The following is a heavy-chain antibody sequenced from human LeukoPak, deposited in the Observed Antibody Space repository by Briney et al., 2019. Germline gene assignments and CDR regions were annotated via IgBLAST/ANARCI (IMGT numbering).Heavy chain of an antibody. CDR3: AKGHADYGTGFDL. CDR1: GFTFSSYA. D-gene: IGHD4-17*01. V-gene: IGHV3-23*01. CDR2: ISGSGDTT. Sequence: PGGSLRLSCAASGFTFSSYAMSWVRQAPGKGLEWVSAISGSGDTTYYADSVKGRFTISRDNSKNTLYLQMNSLRAEDTAVYFCAKGHADYGTGFDLWGQGTLVTVSS. J-gene: IGHJ4*02.